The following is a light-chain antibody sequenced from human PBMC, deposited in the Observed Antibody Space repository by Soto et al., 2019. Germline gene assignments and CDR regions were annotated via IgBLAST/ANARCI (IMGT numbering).Light chain of an antibody. CDR2: GAS. J-gene: IGKJ2*01. CDR3: QQSFSTPYT. CDR1: QSITPN. Sequence: DIQMTQSPSSLSPSVGDRVTITCRASQSITPNLSWYQQNPGKAPKLLITGASTLQGGVPSRFSGSGSGTDFALTISSLQPEDFATYFCQQSFSTPYTFGQGTKLEIK. V-gene: IGKV1-39*01.